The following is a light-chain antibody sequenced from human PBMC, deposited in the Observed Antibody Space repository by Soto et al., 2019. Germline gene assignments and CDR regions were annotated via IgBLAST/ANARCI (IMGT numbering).Light chain of an antibody. CDR1: SSNIGNNY. Sequence: QSVLTQPPSVSAAPGQKVTISCSGSSSNIGNNYVFWYQQLPGTAPKLLIYDNDKRPSGIPDRFSGSKSGTSATLGITGRQTGDEADYYCATWDRSLSFGVFGGGTKVTVL. V-gene: IGLV1-51*01. J-gene: IGLJ2*01. CDR2: DND. CDR3: ATWDRSLSFGV.